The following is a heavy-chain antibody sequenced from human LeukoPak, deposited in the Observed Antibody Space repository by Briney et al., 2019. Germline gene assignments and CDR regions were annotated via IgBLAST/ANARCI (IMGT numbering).Heavy chain of an antibody. V-gene: IGHV4-39*07. D-gene: IGHD3-9*01. CDR1: GGSISSSSYY. Sequence: SETLSLTCTVSGGSISSSSYYWGWIRQPPGKGLEWIGSIYHSGSTYYNPSLKSRVTISVDPSKNQFSLKLNSVTAADTAVYYCARVFDILTGYAGGNWFDPWGQGTLVTVSS. CDR3: ARVFDILTGYAGGNWFDP. CDR2: IYHSGST. J-gene: IGHJ5*02.